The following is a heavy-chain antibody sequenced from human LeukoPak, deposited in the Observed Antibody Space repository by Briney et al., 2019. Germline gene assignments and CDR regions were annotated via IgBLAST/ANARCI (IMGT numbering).Heavy chain of an antibody. D-gene: IGHD2-2*01. CDR3: ARAGGYCSRTSCQNWFDP. CDR2: IYTSGST. CDR1: GGSISSGSYY. V-gene: IGHV4-61*02. Sequence: SQTLSLTCTVSGGSISSGSYYWSWIRQPAGKGLEWIGRIYTSGSTNYNPSLKSRVTISVDTSKNQFSLKLSSVTAADTAVYYCARAGGYCSRTSCQNWFDPWGQGTLVTVSS. J-gene: IGHJ5*02.